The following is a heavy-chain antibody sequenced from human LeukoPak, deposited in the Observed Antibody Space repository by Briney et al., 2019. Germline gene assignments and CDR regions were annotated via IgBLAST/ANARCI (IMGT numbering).Heavy chain of an antibody. Sequence: PSETLSLTWSVSGGSIGTYYWSWIRQPDGEGLEWIGRIYTSGSTYYNPSLKSRVTISIDTSKNEFSLKLNSVTAADTAVYYCVRGFGDPDRFDYRGQGTLVTVSS. CDR1: GGSIGTYY. CDR3: VRGFGDPDRFDY. CDR2: IYTSGST. D-gene: IGHD3-10*01. J-gene: IGHJ4*02. V-gene: IGHV4-4*07.